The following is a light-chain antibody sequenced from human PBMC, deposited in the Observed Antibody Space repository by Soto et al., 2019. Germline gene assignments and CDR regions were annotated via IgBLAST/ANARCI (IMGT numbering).Light chain of an antibody. Sequence: EIVMTQSPATLSVSPGEGATLSCKASQNVYNNLAWYQQRPGQPPRLLIYDASTRATGISARFSGSGYGTEFTLTISSLQSEYFAVYSCPQCRNWPPTFGGGTK. J-gene: IGKJ4*01. CDR1: QNVYNN. CDR2: DAS. CDR3: PQCRNWPPT. V-gene: IGKV3-15*01.